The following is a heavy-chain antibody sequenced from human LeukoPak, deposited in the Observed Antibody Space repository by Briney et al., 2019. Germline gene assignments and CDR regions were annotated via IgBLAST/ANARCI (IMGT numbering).Heavy chain of an antibody. J-gene: IGHJ5*02. CDR1: GFTSDDYA. D-gene: IGHD2-15*01. Sequence: GGSLRLSCAASGFTSDDYAMHWVRQAPGKGLEWVSLISWEGGTTYYADSVKGRFTISRDNSKNSLYLQMNSLRPEDTAFYYCVKDGVVAALGDNWFDPWGQGTLVTVSS. CDR2: ISWEGGTT. V-gene: IGHV3-43D*03. CDR3: VKDGVVAALGDNWFDP.